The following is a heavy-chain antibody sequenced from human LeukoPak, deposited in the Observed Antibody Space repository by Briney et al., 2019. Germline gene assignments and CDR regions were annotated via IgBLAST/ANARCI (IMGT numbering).Heavy chain of an antibody. D-gene: IGHD5-18*01. V-gene: IGHV1-2*02. CDR3: ARDHSYGYYYYYMDV. CDR2: INPNSGGT. Sequence: ASVKVSCKASGYTFTGYYMHWVRQAPGQGLEWMGCINPNSGGTNYAQKFQGRVTMTGDTSISTAYMELSRLRSDDTAVYYCARDHSYGYYYYYMDVWGKGTTVTVSS. J-gene: IGHJ6*03. CDR1: GYTFTGYY.